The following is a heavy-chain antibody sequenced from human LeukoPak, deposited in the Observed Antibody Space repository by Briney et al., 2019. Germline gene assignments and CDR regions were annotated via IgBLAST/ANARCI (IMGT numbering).Heavy chain of an antibody. CDR3: TTNGAFDI. D-gene: IGHD2-8*01. V-gene: IGHV3-15*01. CDR2: IKTKTGGGTT. Sequence: GGSLRLSCAASGFTFSNAWMNWVRQAPGKGLEWVGRIKTKTGGGTTDYAAPVKGRFTISRDDSKNTLFLQMNSLKTEDTAVYYCTTNGAFDIWGQGTMVTVSS. CDR1: GFTFSNAW. J-gene: IGHJ3*02.